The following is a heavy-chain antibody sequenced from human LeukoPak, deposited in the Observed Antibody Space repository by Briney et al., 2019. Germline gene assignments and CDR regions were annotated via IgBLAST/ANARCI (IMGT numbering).Heavy chain of an antibody. V-gene: IGHV3-11*04. CDR1: GFTFSDYY. D-gene: IGHD3-22*01. CDR2: ISSSGSTI. CDR3: ARDFLSDYYSSGYYLGAFDI. J-gene: IGHJ3*02. Sequence: GGSLRLSCAASGFTFSDYYMSWIRQAPGKGLEWVSYISSSGSTIYYADSVKGRFTISRDNAKNSLYLQMNSLRAEDTAVYYCARDFLSDYYSSGYYLGAFDIWGQGTMVTVSS.